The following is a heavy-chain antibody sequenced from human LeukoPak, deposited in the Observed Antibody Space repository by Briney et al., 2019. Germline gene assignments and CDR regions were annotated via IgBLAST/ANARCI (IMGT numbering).Heavy chain of an antibody. CDR1: GGSFSGYY. D-gene: IGHD3-22*01. J-gene: IGHJ4*02. CDR2: INHSGST. V-gene: IGHV4-34*01. Sequence: SETLSLTCAVYGGSFSGYYWSWIRQPPGKGLEWIGEINHSGSTNYNPSLKSRVTISVDTSKNQFSLRLSSVTAADTAVYYCARTRSSGYLTFDYWGQGILVTVSS. CDR3: ARTRSSGYLTFDY.